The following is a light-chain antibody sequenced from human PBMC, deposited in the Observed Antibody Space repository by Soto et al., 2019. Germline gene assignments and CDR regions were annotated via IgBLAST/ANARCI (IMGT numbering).Light chain of an antibody. J-gene: IGKJ1*01. Sequence: DIVLTQSTGTLSLSPGERATLSCRASQSVXSSYLAWYQQKPGQAPRLLXYAASSRATGSPDRLSGSGSATDFTRTISRLEPEDGAGYYCQQYGRATGTVGQGTKVDIK. CDR3: QQYGRATGT. CDR1: QSVXSSY. CDR2: AAS. V-gene: IGKV3-20*01.